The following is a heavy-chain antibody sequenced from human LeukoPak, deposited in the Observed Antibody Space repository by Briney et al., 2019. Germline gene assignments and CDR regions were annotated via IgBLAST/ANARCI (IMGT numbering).Heavy chain of an antibody. CDR3: ARGRSSIAVAGTPYYYYCMDV. V-gene: IGHV4-34*01. CDR2: INHSGST. J-gene: IGHJ6*03. D-gene: IGHD6-19*01. CDR1: GGSFSGYY. Sequence: SETLSLTCAVNGGSFSGYYWSWIRQPPGKGLEWIGEINHSGSTNYNPCLKSRVTISVDTSKNQFSLKVRSVTAADRAVYYCARGRSSIAVAGTPYYYYCMDVWGKGTTVTVSS.